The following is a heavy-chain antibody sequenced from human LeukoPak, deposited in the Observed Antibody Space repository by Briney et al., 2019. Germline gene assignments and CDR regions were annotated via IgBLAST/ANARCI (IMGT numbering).Heavy chain of an antibody. J-gene: IGHJ4*02. D-gene: IGHD4-17*01. CDR2: IIPIFGTA. V-gene: IGHV1-69*06. CDR1: GGTFSSYA. Sequence: GASVKVSCKASGGTFSSYAISWVRQAPGQGLEWMGGIIPIFGTANYAQKFQGRVTITADKFTSTAYMELSSLRSEDTAVYYCANAVTTGGDYWGQGTLVTVSS. CDR3: ANAVTTGGDY.